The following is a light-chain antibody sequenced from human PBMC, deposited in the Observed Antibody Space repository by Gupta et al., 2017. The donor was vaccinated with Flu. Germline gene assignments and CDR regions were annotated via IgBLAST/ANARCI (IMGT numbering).Light chain of an antibody. J-gene: IGLJ1*01. V-gene: IGLV1-47*01. CDR2: RKA. Sequence: VSWYQRFPGSAPNTLIYRKAHRTSGVPARFSGSKSGTSASLSISGLRSEDEADYYCVAWDDSLSCRVFGTGTTVTVL. CDR3: VAWDDSLSCRV.